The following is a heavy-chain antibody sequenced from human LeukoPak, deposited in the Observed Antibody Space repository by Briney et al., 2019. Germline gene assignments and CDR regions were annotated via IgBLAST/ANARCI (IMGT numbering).Heavy chain of an antibody. CDR2: IYYSGST. V-gene: IGHV4-31*03. Sequence: SETLSLTCTVSGYSISSGGYYWSWIRQHPGKGLEWIGYIYYSGSTYYNPSLKSRVTISVDTSKNQFSLKLSSVTAADTAVYYCARTYSGSTIDYWGQGTLVTVSS. J-gene: IGHJ4*02. CDR3: ARTYSGSTIDY. D-gene: IGHD1-26*01. CDR1: GYSISSGGYY.